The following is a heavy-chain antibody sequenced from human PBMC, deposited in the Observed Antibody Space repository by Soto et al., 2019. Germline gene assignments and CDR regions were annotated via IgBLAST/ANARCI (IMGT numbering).Heavy chain of an antibody. D-gene: IGHD3-10*01. CDR1: GGSISSSNW. CDR3: ARDQGDSLVTMVRGVIAMGGMDV. CDR2: IIHSGST. J-gene: IGHJ6*02. V-gene: IGHV4-4*02. Sequence: QVQLQESGPGLVKPSGTLSLTCAVSGGSISSSNWWSWVRQPPGKGLEWIGEIIHSGSTNSNPSLKGRVTISVDKSKNQFSLKLSSVTAADTAVYYCARDQGDSLVTMVRGVIAMGGMDVWGQGTTVTVSS.